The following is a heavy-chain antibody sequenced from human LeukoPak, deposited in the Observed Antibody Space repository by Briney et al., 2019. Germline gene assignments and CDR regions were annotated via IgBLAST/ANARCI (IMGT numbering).Heavy chain of an antibody. CDR1: GGSISSSSYY. D-gene: IGHD6-19*01. V-gene: IGHV4-39*07. Sequence: SETLSLTCTVSGGSISSSSYYWGWIRQPPGKGLEWIGRIYYSGSTYYNPSLKSRVTISVDTSKNQFSLKLSSVTAADTAVYYCARGRGSSGLFPIYYYYYYMDVWGKGTTVTISS. CDR2: IYYSGST. CDR3: ARGRGSSGLFPIYYYYYYMDV. J-gene: IGHJ6*03.